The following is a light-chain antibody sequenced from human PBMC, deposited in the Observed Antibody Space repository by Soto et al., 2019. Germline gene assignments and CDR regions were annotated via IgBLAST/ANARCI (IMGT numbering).Light chain of an antibody. CDR1: QSVFSS. V-gene: IGKV3-15*01. J-gene: IGKJ1*01. CDR3: QQYLSSRT. Sequence: EIVMTQSPATLSVSPGERVTLSCRASQSVFSSLAWYQQKPGQAPRLLIYGAATRATGIPARFSGSGSGTDFTLTISSLQSEDFAVYYCQQYLSSRTFGQGTKVEVK. CDR2: GAA.